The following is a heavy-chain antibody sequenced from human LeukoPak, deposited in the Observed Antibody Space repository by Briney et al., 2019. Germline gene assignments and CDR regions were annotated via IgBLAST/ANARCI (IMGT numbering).Heavy chain of an antibody. CDR2: IIPIFGTA. V-gene: IGHV1-69*13. D-gene: IGHD3-10*01. CDR3: ARDLGHYYGSGSYLNWFDP. Sequence: GASVTVSCTASGGTFSSYAISWVRQAPGQGLEWMGGIIPIFGTANYAQKFQGRVTITADESTSTAYMELSSLRSEDTAVYYCARDLGHYYGSGSYLNWFDPWGQGTLVTVSS. CDR1: GGTFSSYA. J-gene: IGHJ5*02.